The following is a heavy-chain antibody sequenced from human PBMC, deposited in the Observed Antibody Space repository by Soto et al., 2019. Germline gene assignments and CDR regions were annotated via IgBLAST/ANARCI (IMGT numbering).Heavy chain of an antibody. CDR3: ARGYFDWLPSGRLVDY. CDR2: IYYSGST. Sequence: PSVIMFLSWTVAGGNIICGCDCWSWIRKHPGKGLEWIGYIYYSGSTYYNPSLKSRVTISVDTSKNQFSLKLSSVTAADTAVYYCARGYFDWLPSGRLVDYWGQGTLVTVSS. V-gene: IGHV4-31*02. J-gene: IGHJ4*02. CDR1: GGNIICGCDC. D-gene: IGHD3-9*01.